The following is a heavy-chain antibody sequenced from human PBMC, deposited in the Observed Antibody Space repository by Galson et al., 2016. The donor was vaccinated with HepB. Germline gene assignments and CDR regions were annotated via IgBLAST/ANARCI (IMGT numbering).Heavy chain of an antibody. J-gene: IGHJ4*02. V-gene: IGHV4-39*07. CDR2: IHYSGNT. CDR1: GGSIDRSDFY. D-gene: IGHD3-16*01. CDR3: ARDHAYAWGQVGH. Sequence: SETLSLTCTVSGGSIDRSDFYWGWIRQPPGKGLEWIGSIHYSGNTYYSPSPKGRVTISVDTSKNQFSLRLRSLTAADTAVYYCARDHAYAWGQVGHWGQGTVASVSS.